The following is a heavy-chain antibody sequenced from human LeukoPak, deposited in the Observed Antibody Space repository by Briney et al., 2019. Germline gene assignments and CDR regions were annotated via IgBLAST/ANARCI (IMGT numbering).Heavy chain of an antibody. CDR3: ASISGRYYYMDV. V-gene: IGHV3-20*04. Sequence: PGGSLRLSCAASGFTFDDYGMSWVRHAPGKGLEWVSGINWNGGSTGYADSVKGRFTISRDNAKNSLYLQMNSLRAEDTAVYYCASISGRYYYMDVWGKGTTVTISS. J-gene: IGHJ6*03. CDR1: GFTFDDYG. CDR2: INWNGGST.